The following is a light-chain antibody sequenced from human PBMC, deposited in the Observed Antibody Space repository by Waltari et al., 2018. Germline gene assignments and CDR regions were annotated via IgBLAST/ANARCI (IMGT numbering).Light chain of an antibody. Sequence: QSALTQTATVSGSPGQSITISCSGTSSDIGNYNLVSWYQQHPGKAPTLIIYDVNKRPSGVSNRFSGSKSGNTAFLTISGLQTADEADYYCCSYAGSAVSVFGGGTKLTVL. V-gene: IGLV2-23*02. J-gene: IGLJ3*02. CDR1: SSDIGNYNL. CDR2: DVN. CDR3: CSYAGSAVSV.